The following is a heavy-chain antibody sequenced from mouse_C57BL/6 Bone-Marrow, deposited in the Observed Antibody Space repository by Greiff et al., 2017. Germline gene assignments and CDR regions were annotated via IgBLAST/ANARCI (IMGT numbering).Heavy chain of an antibody. CDR2: IYPGSGNT. CDR3: ARCNYGCAMDY. Sequence: VQLQQSGPELVKPGASVKISCKASGYSFTSYYIHWVKQRPGQGLEWIGWIYPGSGNTKYNEKFKGKATLTADTSSSTAYMQLSSLTSEDSAVYYCARCNYGCAMDYWGQGTSVTVSS. CDR1: GYSFTSYY. V-gene: IGHV1-66*01. D-gene: IGHD1-2*01. J-gene: IGHJ4*01.